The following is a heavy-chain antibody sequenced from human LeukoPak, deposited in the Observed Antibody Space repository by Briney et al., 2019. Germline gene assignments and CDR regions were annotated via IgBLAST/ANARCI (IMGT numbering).Heavy chain of an antibody. V-gene: IGHV3-74*01. D-gene: IGHD6-13*01. CDR1: GFTFRTYW. CDR2: INEDGSIT. CDR3: ARDLAYSSSWYGHYYYYGMDV. J-gene: IGHJ6*02. Sequence: GGSLRLSCAVSGFTFRTYWMHWVRQVPGEGLVWVSRINEDGSITNYADSVKGRFSISRDNAENTLYLQMNSLRAEDTAVYYCARDLAYSSSWYGHYYYYGMDVWGQGTTVTVSS.